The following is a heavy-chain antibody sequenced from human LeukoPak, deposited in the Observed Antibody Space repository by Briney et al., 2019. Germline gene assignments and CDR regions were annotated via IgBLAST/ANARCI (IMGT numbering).Heavy chain of an antibody. Sequence: ASVKVSCKVSGYTLTELSMHWVRQAPGKGLEWMGGLDPENGETIYAQKFQGRVTMTEDTSTDTAYMELSSLRSEDTAVYYCATIDGHYDSSGYWGQGTLVTVSS. V-gene: IGHV1-24*01. CDR1: GYTLTELS. CDR3: ATIDGHYDSSGY. J-gene: IGHJ4*02. D-gene: IGHD3-22*01. CDR2: LDPENGET.